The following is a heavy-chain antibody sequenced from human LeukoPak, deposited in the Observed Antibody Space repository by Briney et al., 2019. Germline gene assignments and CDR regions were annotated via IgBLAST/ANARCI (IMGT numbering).Heavy chain of an antibody. CDR3: ARDIYGVSGNLHWFDP. D-gene: IGHD3-10*01. V-gene: IGHV1-69*13. CDR2: IIPIFGTA. J-gene: IGHJ5*02. Sequence: SVKVSCKASGGTVSSYVISWVRQAPGQGLEWMGGIIPIFGTANYVQKFQGRVTITADESTSTAYIELSSLRSEDTAVYYCARDIYGVSGNLHWFDPWGQGTLVTVSS. CDR1: GGTVSSYV.